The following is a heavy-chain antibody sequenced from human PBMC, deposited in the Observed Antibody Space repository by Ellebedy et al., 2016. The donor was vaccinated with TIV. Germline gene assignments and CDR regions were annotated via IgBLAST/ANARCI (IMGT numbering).Heavy chain of an antibody. CDR2: INQDGSEK. V-gene: IGHV3-7*01. CDR3: ASDGSYGDYRSPTHAFVM. J-gene: IGHJ3*02. D-gene: IGHD4-17*01. CDR1: GFSFRSYW. Sequence: GESLKISCATSGFSFRSYWMSWVRQAPGKGLEWVANINQDGSEKYYEDSVKGRFTIARDNAQTSLYLQMNSLGAHDTAMYYCASDGSYGDYRSPTHAFVMWGQGTMVSVSS.